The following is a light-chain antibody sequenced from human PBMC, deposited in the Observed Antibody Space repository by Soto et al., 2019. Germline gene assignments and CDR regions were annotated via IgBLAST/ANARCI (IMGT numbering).Light chain of an antibody. J-gene: IGKJ1*01. CDR2: DAS. CDR1: QSISSW. Sequence: IQRRDSPSTLSASVVDRVTITCRASQSISSWLAWYQQKPGKAPKLLIYDASSLESGVPSRFSGSGSGTEFTLTISSLQPDDFATYYCQQYNSYSWTFGQGTKVDIK. CDR3: QQYNSYSWT. V-gene: IGKV1-5*01.